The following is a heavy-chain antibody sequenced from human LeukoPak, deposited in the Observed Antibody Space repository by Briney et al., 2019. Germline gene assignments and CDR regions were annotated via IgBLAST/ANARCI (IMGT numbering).Heavy chain of an antibody. CDR3: ARYGSIVAAGTFDY. Sequence: GGSLRLSCAASGFTFSIYWMIWVRQAPGKGLEWVANIKHDGSEKYYVDSVKGRFTISRDNAKNSLYLQMNSLRAEDAAVYYCARYGSIVAAGTFDYWGQGTLVTVSS. CDR2: IKHDGSEK. V-gene: IGHV3-7*04. CDR1: GFTFSIYW. D-gene: IGHD6-13*01. J-gene: IGHJ4*02.